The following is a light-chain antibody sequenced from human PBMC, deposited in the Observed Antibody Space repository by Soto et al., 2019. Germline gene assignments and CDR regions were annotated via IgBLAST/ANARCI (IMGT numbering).Light chain of an antibody. CDR3: QQYGSSLT. Sequence: EVVMTQSPATLSVSPGERATLSCRASQSISSYLAWYQQKPGQAPRLLIYGASSRATGIPDRFSGSGSGTDFTLTISRLAPEDFAVYYCQQYGSSLTFGQGTKVDI. V-gene: IGKV3-20*01. J-gene: IGKJ1*01. CDR2: GAS. CDR1: QSISSY.